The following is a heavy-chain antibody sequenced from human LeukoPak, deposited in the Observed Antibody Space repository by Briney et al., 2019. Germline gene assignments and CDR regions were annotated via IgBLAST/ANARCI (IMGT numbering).Heavy chain of an antibody. CDR2: INPGGSSI. J-gene: IGHJ4*02. CDR1: GXTFSSYW. V-gene: IGHV3-74*01. D-gene: IGHD1-14*01. CDR3: ARSNQADDY. Sequence: GRSLRLSCAXSGXTFSSYWMHWVRQVPGKGLVWVARINPGGSSITYADSVKGRFTISRDNAKNTLYLQMDSLRAEDTGVYYCARSNQADDYWGQGTLVTVSS.